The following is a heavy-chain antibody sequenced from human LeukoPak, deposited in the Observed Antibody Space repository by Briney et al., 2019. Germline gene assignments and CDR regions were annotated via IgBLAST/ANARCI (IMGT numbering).Heavy chain of an antibody. D-gene: IGHD3-16*02. CDR3: GYTNNFYH. V-gene: IGHV3-7*02. J-gene: IGHJ4*02. CDR2: IKHDGSEE. Sequence: GGSLRLSCAASGFTFSRFWMSWVRQAPGKGLEWVANIKHDGSEEYYVDSVKGRFTISRDDGRNSVSLQMNSVRAEDTAVYYCGYTNNFYHWGQGTLVVVSS. CDR1: GFTFSRFW.